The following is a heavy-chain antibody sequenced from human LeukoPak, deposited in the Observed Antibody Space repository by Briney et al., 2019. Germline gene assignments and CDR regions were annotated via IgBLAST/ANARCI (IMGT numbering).Heavy chain of an antibody. D-gene: IGHD1-26*01. J-gene: IGHJ4*02. CDR1: GYTFTSYG. CDR3: AREFGGSYGDFDY. Sequence: ASVKVSCKASGYTFTSYGISWVRQAPGQGLEWMGIINPSGGSTSYAQKFQGRVTMTRDTSTSTVYMELSSLRSEDTAVYYCAREFGGSYGDFDYWGQGTLVTVSS. CDR2: INPSGGST. V-gene: IGHV1-46*01.